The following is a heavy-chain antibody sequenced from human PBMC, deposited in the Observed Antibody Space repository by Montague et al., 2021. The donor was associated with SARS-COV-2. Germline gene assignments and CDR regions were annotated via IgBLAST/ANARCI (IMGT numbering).Heavy chain of an antibody. CDR2: IYYSGGT. CDR3: ARLLRSCTNGVCRTYHYYAMDV. J-gene: IGHJ6*02. D-gene: IGHD2-8*01. V-gene: IGHV4-59*01. CDR1: GGSISGYY. Sequence: SETLSLTCSVSGGSISGYYWSWLRQPPGKGLEWIGDIYYSGGTKNNPPPKGRFTISENRSKNQFSLNLNSVTAADTAVYFCARLLRSCTNGVCRTYHYYAMDVWGQGSTVTVSS.